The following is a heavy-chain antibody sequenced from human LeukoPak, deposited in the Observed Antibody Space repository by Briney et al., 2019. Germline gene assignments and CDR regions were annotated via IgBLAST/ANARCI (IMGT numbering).Heavy chain of an antibody. CDR1: GYTFTSYA. Sequence: ASVKVSCKASGYTFTSYAMNWVRQAPGQGLEWMGWINTNTGNPTYAQGFTGRFVFSLDTSVSTAYLQISSLKAEDTAVYYCARGGLSYYDILTGLAPQSFDYWGQGTLVTVSS. CDR3: ARGGLSYYDILTGLAPQSFDY. D-gene: IGHD3-9*01. J-gene: IGHJ4*02. CDR2: INTNTGNP. V-gene: IGHV7-4-1*02.